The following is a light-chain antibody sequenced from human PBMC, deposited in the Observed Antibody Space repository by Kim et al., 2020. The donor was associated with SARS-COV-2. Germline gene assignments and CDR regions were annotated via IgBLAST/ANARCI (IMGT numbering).Light chain of an antibody. CDR3: QQSNDWSPLT. CDR2: DAT. Sequence: VSPGERATLSCRASQTINNRLVWYQHRPGQAPRLLIYDATTRATGVPARFIGSGSETDFTLTISSLQLEDFAVYYCQQSNDWSPLTFGQGTKLEI. V-gene: IGKV3-15*01. J-gene: IGKJ1*01. CDR1: QTINNR.